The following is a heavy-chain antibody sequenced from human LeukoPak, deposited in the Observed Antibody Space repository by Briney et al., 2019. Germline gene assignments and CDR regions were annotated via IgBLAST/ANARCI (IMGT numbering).Heavy chain of an antibody. CDR2: IYPVDSGT. D-gene: IGHD3-10*01. V-gene: IGHV5-51*01. Sequence: GEPLNTSCKGSGYTFTNYWSCWVPQMPGKGLKWMGIIYPVDSGTRYSPSFQGQVTVSADKAITTAYLQWSSLKASDTAMYYCATRYGSGSYYDYWGQGTLVTVSS. CDR3: ATRYGSGSYYDY. J-gene: IGHJ4*02. CDR1: GYTFTNYW.